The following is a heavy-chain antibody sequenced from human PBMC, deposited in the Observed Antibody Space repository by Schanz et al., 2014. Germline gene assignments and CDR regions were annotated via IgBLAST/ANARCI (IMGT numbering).Heavy chain of an antibody. Sequence: QVQLVESGGGVVQPGRSLRLSCAASGFNFGSHGMNWVRQAPGKGLEWVAVISYDGSFKNYADSVRGRVTMSRDNSKNTMYLQMNILRADDTAVYYCTRDVSLDRRDNWFDPWGQGTLVNVSS. J-gene: IGHJ5*02. CDR1: GFNFGSHG. CDR3: TRDVSLDRRDNWFDP. D-gene: IGHD1-1*01. V-gene: IGHV3-33*01. CDR2: ISYDGSFK.